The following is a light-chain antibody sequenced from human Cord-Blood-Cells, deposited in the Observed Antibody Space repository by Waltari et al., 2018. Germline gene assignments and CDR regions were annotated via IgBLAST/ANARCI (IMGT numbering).Light chain of an antibody. CDR3: QQYNNWPLT. CDR1: QSFSSN. V-gene: IGKV3-15*01. Sequence: EIVMTQSPATLSVSPGERATLSCRASQSFSSNLAWYQQKPGQAPRILIYGASTRATGIPARFSGSGSGTEFTLTISSLPSEDFAVYYCQQYNNWPLTFGGGTKVEIK. J-gene: IGKJ4*01. CDR2: GAS.